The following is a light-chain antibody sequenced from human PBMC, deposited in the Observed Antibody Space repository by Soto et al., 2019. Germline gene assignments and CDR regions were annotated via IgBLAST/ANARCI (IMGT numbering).Light chain of an antibody. V-gene: IGLV2-23*01. J-gene: IGLJ7*01. CDR2: EGY. CDR1: SSDVGYYNL. Sequence: QSALTQPVSVSGSPGQSITISCTGTSSDVGYYNLVSWYQQHPGKAPKVLIYEGYKRPSGVSNRFSGSKSGNTASLTISGLQAEDEADYYCCSYAGVRGAVFGGGTQLTVL. CDR3: CSYAGVRGAV.